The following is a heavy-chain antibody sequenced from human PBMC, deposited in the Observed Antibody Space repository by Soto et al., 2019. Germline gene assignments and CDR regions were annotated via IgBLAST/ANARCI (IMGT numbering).Heavy chain of an antibody. J-gene: IGHJ3*02. CDR3: ALVYRGTVTTLLDPFDI. CDR2: INHSGST. CDR1: RGSLSGYY. Sequence: SETLSLTCVVYRGSLSGYYWSWIRQPPGKGMEWIGEINHSGSTHYSPSLKSRVTISVDTSKNQFSLNIYSVTAADTALYYCALVYRGTVTTLLDPFDIWGPGTMVTVSS. D-gene: IGHD3-10*01. V-gene: IGHV4-34*01.